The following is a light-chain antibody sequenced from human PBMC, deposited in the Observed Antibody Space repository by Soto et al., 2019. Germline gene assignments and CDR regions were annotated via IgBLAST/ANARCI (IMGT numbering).Light chain of an antibody. CDR3: SSYTSISTLV. CDR2: EVS. J-gene: IGLJ2*01. V-gene: IGLV2-14*01. Sequence: QSALTQPPSASGSPGQSVTISCTGTSSDVGGYNYVSWYQQHPGKAPKLMIYEVSNRPSGVSNRFSGSKSGNTASLTISGLQAEDEADYYCSSYTSISTLVFGGGTKLTVL. CDR1: SSDVGGYNY.